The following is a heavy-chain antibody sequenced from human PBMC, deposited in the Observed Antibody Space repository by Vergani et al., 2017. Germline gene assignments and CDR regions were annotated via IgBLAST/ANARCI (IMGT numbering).Heavy chain of an antibody. Sequence: QVQLVESGGGVVQPGRSLRLSCAASGFTFSSYGMHWVRQAPGKGLEWVAVIGYDGSNKYYADSVKGRFTIARDNSKNTLYLQMNSLRAEDTAVYYCARTRDYYDSSGDDAFDIWGQGTMVTVSS. CDR1: GFTFSSYG. J-gene: IGHJ3*02. D-gene: IGHD3-22*01. V-gene: IGHV3-33*01. CDR3: ARTRDYYDSSGDDAFDI. CDR2: IGYDGSNK.